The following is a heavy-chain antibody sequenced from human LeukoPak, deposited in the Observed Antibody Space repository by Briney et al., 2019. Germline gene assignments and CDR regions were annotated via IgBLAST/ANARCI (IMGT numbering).Heavy chain of an antibody. J-gene: IGHJ4*02. CDR3: ARDTPWGYFD. CDR1: GGSIGSGGYY. D-gene: IGHD3-9*01. Sequence: SETLSLTCTVSGGSIGSGGYYWSWIRQHPGKGLEWIGYIYDSGNTYYNPSLKSRVTISVDTSKNQFSLKLSSVTAADTAVYYCARDTPWGYFDWGQGTLVTVSS. V-gene: IGHV4-31*03. CDR2: IYDSGNT.